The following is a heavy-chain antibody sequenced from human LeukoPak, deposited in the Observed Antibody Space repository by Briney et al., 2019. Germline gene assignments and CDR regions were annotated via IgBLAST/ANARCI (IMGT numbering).Heavy chain of an antibody. Sequence: GRSLRLSCAASGFTFSTYWMSWVRLAPGKGLEWVANINQDGSETFYVDSVKGRFTISRDNGKNSIFVQLDSLRAEDTAVYYCVRGFDGYFGFDLWGQGTMVTVSS. CDR2: INQDGSET. D-gene: IGHD5-24*01. V-gene: IGHV3-7*05. J-gene: IGHJ3*01. CDR3: VRGFDGYFGFDL. CDR1: GFTFSTYW.